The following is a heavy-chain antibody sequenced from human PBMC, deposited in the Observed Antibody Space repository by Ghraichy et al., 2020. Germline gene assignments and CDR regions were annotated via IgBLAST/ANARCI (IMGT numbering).Heavy chain of an antibody. Sequence: SETLSPTCTVSGGSISRSSYYWGWIRQPPGKGLEWVGSIYYSGSTFRNPSLKSRVTISVDTSKNQFSLRLTSVTAADTAVYYCARHVADSSWYSYYFDYWGQGTLVTVSS. CDR2: IYYSGST. CDR1: GGSISRSSYY. D-gene: IGHD3-22*01. CDR3: ARHVADSSWYSYYFDY. V-gene: IGHV4-39*01. J-gene: IGHJ4*02.